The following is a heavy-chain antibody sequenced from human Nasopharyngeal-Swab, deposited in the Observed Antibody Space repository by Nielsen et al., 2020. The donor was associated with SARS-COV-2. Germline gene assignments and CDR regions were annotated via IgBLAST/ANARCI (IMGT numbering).Heavy chain of an antibody. V-gene: IGHV3-74*01. D-gene: IGHD2-2*01. CDR1: GFTFGTYR. CDR2: INSDGSST. CDR3: ARGYAAMCFFDY. J-gene: IGHJ4*02. Sequence: GESLKISCAASGFTFGTYRMHWVRQAPGKGLEWVSRINSDGSSTCDADSVKGRFTVSRDNAKNTLYLQMNSLRAEDTAVYYCARGYAAMCFFDYWGQGTLVTVSS.